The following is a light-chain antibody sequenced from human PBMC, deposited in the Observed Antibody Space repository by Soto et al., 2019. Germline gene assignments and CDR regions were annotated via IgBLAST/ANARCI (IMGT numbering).Light chain of an antibody. CDR3: QQRSNWPPYT. CDR2: DAS. Sequence: EIVLTQSPATLSLSPGERATLSCRASQSVSSDLAWYQQKPGQAPRLLIYDASNRATGIQARFSGSGSGTDFTLTISSLEPEDLAVYYCQQRSNWPPYTFGQGTKLEIK. J-gene: IGKJ2*01. CDR1: QSVSSD. V-gene: IGKV3-11*01.